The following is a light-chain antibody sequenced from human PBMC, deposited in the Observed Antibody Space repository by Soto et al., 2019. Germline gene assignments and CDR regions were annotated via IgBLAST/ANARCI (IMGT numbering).Light chain of an antibody. CDR1: SSDVGGYNY. J-gene: IGLJ3*02. CDR3: AAWDDSLSGWV. CDR2: EVS. V-gene: IGLV2-8*01. Sequence: ALTQPPSASGSPGQSVTISCTGTSSDVGGYNYVSWYQQHPGKAPKLMIYEVSKRPSGVPDRFSGSKSGNTASLTVSGLRSEDEADYYCAAWDDSLSGWVFGGGTKLTVL.